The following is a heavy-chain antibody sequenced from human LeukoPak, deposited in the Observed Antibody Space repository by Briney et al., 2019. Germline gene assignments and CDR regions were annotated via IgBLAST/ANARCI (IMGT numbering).Heavy chain of an antibody. CDR3: ARGSGYDNYYYYYMDV. Sequence: GGSLRLSCATSGFTFSSYEMNWVRQAPGKGLEWVSYISNSGGTTNYADSVKGRFTISRDNAKNSLYLQMNSLRAEDTAVYYCARGSGYDNYYYYYMDVWGKGTTVTISS. CDR1: GFTFSSYE. D-gene: IGHD5-12*01. V-gene: IGHV3-48*03. J-gene: IGHJ6*03. CDR2: ISNSGGTT.